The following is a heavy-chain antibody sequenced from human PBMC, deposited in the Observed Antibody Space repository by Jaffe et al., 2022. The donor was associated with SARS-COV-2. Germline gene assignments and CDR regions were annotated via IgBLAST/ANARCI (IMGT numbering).Heavy chain of an antibody. CDR1: GYTFTSYG. V-gene: IGHV1-18*01. CDR2: ISAYNGNT. J-gene: IGHJ6*02. Sequence: QVQLVQSGAEVKKPGASVKVSCKASGYTFTSYGISWVRQAPGQGLEWMGWISAYNGNTNYAQKLQGRVTMTTDTSTSTAYMELRSLRSDDTAVYYCARDSLDYYDSSGYGYYYGMDVWGQGTTVTVSS. D-gene: IGHD3-22*01. CDR3: ARDSLDYYDSSGYGYYYGMDV.